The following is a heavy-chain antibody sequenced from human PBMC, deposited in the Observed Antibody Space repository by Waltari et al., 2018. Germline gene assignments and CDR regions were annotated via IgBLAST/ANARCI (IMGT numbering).Heavy chain of an antibody. Sequence: QVQLVQSGAEVKKPGASVKVSCKASGYTFTGYYMHWVRQAPGQGLEWMGWINPNSGGTNDAQKFQGRVTTTRDTSVSTAYMELSRLTSDDTAVYYCARDISGTIPAYYFDYWGQGTTVTVSS. J-gene: IGHJ4*03. D-gene: IGHD2-8*01. CDR2: INPNSGGT. CDR3: ARDISGTIPAYYFDY. CDR1: GYTFTGYY. V-gene: IGHV1-2*02.